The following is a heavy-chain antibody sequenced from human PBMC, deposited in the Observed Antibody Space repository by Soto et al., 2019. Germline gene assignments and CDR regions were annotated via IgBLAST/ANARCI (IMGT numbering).Heavy chain of an antibody. CDR3: ARAWPVYGSSGYLDY. CDR2: IYYSGST. CDR1: GGSISSGDHY. D-gene: IGHD3-22*01. Sequence: PSETLSLTCTVSGGSISSGDHYWSWIRQPPGKGLEWIGYIYYSGSTYYNPSLKSRVTISVDTSKNQFSLKLSSVTAADTAVYYCARAWPVYGSSGYLDYWGQGTLVTVSS. V-gene: IGHV4-30-4*01. J-gene: IGHJ4*02.